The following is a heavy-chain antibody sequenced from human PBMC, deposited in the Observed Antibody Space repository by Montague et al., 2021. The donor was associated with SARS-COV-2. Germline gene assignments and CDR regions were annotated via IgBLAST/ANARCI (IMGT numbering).Heavy chain of an antibody. D-gene: IGHD3-3*01. CDR2: INHSGST. Sequence: SETLSLTCAVYGGSFSGYYWSWIRQSPRKGLEWIGEINHSGSTHYNPSLKSRVILSVDTSKNQFSLNLSSVTAADAAFYYCARLSGYYGVWGQGTLVTVSS. CDR1: GGSFSGYY. J-gene: IGHJ4*02. V-gene: IGHV4-34*01. CDR3: ARLSGYYGV.